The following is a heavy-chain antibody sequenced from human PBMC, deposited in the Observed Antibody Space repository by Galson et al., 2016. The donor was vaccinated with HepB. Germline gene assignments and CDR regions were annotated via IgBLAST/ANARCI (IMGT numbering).Heavy chain of an antibody. V-gene: IGHV3-48*02. CDR2: INSDSSTL. Sequence: SLRLSCAASGFTFSSYSMNWVRQAPGKGLEWISYINSDSSTLYYTDPVKGRFTITRDNAKNSLYLQMNSLSDEDTAVYYCARDPYYYGMDLWGQRTAVTVSS. CDR3: ARDPYYYGMDL. CDR1: GFTFSSYS. J-gene: IGHJ6*02.